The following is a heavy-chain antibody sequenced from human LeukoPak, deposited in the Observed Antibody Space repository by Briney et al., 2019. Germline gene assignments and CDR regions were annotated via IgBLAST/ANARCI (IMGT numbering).Heavy chain of an antibody. CDR1: GGAIAASY. CDR2: MYYSERA. J-gene: IGHJ6*02. Sequence: SETLSLTCSVSGGAIAASYWSWARQSPGKGLEWIGYMYYSERAEYNPSLKSRVTISVDTSKNEVLLEVTSVTAADTAIYFCARPHSDYHRYGMDVWGQGITVTVSS. CDR3: ARPHSDYHRYGMDV. D-gene: IGHD4/OR15-4a*01. V-gene: IGHV4-59*08.